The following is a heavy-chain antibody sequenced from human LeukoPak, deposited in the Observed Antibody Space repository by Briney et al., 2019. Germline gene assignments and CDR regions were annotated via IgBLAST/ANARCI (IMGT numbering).Heavy chain of an antibody. CDR2: LYYSGTT. CDR1: KGSFSGSSLY. D-gene: IGHD1-26*01. Sequence: SETLSLTCTVSKGSFSGSSLYWGWIRQPPGEGLEWIGSLYYSGTTYYNPSLESRVTISVDTSKNQFSLELSSVTAADTAVYYCARHGYSGSYYDYWGQGTLVTVSS. V-gene: IGHV4-39*01. CDR3: ARHGYSGSYYDY. J-gene: IGHJ4*02.